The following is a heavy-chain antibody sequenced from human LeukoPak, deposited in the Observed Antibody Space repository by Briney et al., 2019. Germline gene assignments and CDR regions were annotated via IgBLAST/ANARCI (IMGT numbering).Heavy chain of an antibody. CDR3: ARERPYYDFWSGSSSPYYFDY. D-gene: IGHD3-3*01. CDR2: IYYSGST. CDR1: GGSISSGDYY. V-gene: IGHV4-30-4*01. Sequence: SETLSLTCTVSGGSISSGDYYWSWIRQPPGTGLEWIGYIYYSGSTYYNPSLKSRVTISVDTSKNQFSLKLSSVTAADTAVYYCARERPYYDFWSGSSSPYYFDYWGQGTLVTVSS. J-gene: IGHJ4*02.